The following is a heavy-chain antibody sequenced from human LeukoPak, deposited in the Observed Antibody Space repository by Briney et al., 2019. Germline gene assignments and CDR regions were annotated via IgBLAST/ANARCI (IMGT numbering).Heavy chain of an antibody. D-gene: IGHD6-13*01. V-gene: IGHV4-34*01. Sequence: SETLSLTCAVYGVSFSGYYWSWIRQPPGKGLEWIGEINRSGSTNYNPSLKSRVTISVDTSKNQFSLKLTSVTAADTAVYYCARQEQQLIYNWFDPWGQGTLVTVSS. CDR2: INRSGST. J-gene: IGHJ5*02. CDR1: GVSFSGYY. CDR3: ARQEQQLIYNWFDP.